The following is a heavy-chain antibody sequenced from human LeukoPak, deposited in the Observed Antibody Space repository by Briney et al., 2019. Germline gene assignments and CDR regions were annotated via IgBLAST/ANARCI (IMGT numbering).Heavy chain of an antibody. J-gene: IGHJ6*02. V-gene: IGHV1-8*01. CDR2: MNPYSGNT. CDR3: AIPSSTYYYDSSGYYPWYYGMDV. CDR1: GYTFTSYD. Sequence: EASVKVSCTASGYTFTSYDINWVRQATGQGLEWMGWMNPYSGNTGYAQKFQGRVTMTRNTSISTAYMELSSLRSEDTAVYYCAIPSSTYYYDSSGYYPWYYGMDVWGQGTTVTVSS. D-gene: IGHD3-22*01.